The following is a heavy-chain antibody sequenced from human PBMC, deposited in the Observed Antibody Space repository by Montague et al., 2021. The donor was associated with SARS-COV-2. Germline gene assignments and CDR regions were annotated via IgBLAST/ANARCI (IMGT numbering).Heavy chain of an antibody. J-gene: IGHJ4*02. Sequence: SETLSLTCTLSGGSISTYYWNWIRQPPGKGLEWIGYIYYSGNTYYNPSLKSRATISVATSKNQFSLSLTSVTAADTAVYYCARGPFWSAAPDYWGQGILVTVSS. CDR3: ARGPFWSAAPDY. CDR1: GGSISTYY. V-gene: IGHV4-59*01. D-gene: IGHD3-3*01. CDR2: IYYSGNT.